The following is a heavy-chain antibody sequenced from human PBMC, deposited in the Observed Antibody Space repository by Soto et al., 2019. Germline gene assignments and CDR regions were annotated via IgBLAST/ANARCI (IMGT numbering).Heavy chain of an antibody. Sequence: QLQLQESGSGLVKPSQTLSLTCAVSGGSISSGDYSWNWIRQPPGKGLEWIAYIYHSGNTYYNPSHESRVTISVDMSKNQCSLKLRSVTAADTAVYYCARAGDVLWYFDLWGRGTLVTVSS. CDR2: IYHSGNT. J-gene: IGHJ2*01. CDR1: GGSISSGDYS. CDR3: ARAGDVLWYFDL. V-gene: IGHV4-30-2*01. D-gene: IGHD7-27*01.